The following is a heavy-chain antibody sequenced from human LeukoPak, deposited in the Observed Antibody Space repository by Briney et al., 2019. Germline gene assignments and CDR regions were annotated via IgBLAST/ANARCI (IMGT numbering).Heavy chain of an antibody. J-gene: IGHJ4*02. CDR1: GFTFSSYG. CDR3: AKTRIRFGDFPYYFDY. V-gene: IGHV3-30*18. CDR2: ISYDGSNT. Sequence: GGSLRLSCAASGFTFSSYGMSWVRQAPGKGLEWVAVISYDGSNTYYADSVKGRFTISRDNSKNTLFLQMTSLRAKDPAVNYCAKTRIRFGDFPYYFDYWGWGTGITVSS. D-gene: IGHD3-10*01.